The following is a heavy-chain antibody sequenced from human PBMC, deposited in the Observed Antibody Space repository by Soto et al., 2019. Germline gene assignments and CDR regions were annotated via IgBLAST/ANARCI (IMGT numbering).Heavy chain of an antibody. CDR1: GYTFTSSG. D-gene: IGHD2-2*01. CDR3: ASDRVCEYQLYYYYYMDV. CDR2: ISAYNGNT. V-gene: IGHV1-18*01. J-gene: IGHJ6*03. Sequence: QVQLVQSGAEVKKPGASVKVSCKPSGYTFTSSGISWVRQAPGQGREWMRWISAYNGNTTYAQKLQGRVTMNTDTSTSTAYRELRSLRSDDTAVYYGASDRVCEYQLYYYYYMDVWGKGTTVTVSS.